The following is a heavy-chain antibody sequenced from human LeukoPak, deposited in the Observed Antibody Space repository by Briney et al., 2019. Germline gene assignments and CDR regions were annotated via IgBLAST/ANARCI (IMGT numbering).Heavy chain of an antibody. CDR2: IDPSGSYT. Sequence: GESLRISCKGSGYSFTTYWISWVRQMPGKGLEWMGRIDPSGSYTNYSPSFQGHVTISADNSITTAYLQWSSLKASDTAMYYCARRLAAAATGNAFDIWGQGTMVTVSS. V-gene: IGHV5-10-1*01. J-gene: IGHJ3*02. D-gene: IGHD6-13*01. CDR1: GYSFTTYW. CDR3: ARRLAAAATGNAFDI.